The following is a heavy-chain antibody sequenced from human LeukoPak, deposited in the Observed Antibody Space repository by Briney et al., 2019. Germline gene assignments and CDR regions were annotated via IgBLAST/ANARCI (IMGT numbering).Heavy chain of an antibody. V-gene: IGHV3-7*03. CDR2: INHNGNVN. J-gene: IGHJ4*02. D-gene: IGHD6-19*01. CDR3: AKDLLAVAGHTLDY. CDR1: GFTFSSYW. Sequence: PGGSLRLSCAASGFTFSSYWMNWARQAPGKGLEWLASINHNGNVNYYVDSVKGRFTISRDNAKNSLYLQMNSLRAEDTAVYYCAKDLLAVAGHTLDYWGQGTLVTVSS.